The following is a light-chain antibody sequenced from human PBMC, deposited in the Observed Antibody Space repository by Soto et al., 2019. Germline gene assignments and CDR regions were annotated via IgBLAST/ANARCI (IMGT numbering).Light chain of an antibody. CDR1: QSVSGDY. Sequence: EIVLTQSPGTLSLSPGERATLSCRASQSVSGDYLVWYQQKPGQAPRLLIYGASYRATGIPDRLSGSGSGTDFTLTISRLEPEDFAVYYCQQYASSLLTFGQGTTVDIX. V-gene: IGKV3-20*01. J-gene: IGKJ1*01. CDR2: GAS. CDR3: QQYASSLLT.